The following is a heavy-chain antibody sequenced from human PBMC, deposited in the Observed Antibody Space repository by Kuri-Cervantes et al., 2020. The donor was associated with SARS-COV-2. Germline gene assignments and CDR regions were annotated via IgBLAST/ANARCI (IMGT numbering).Heavy chain of an antibody. Sequence: ETLSLTCAASGFTFSSYAMSWVRQAPGKGLEWVSAISGSGGSTYCADSVKGRFTISRDNSKNTLYLQMNSLRAEDTAVYYCAKDRGYSSSWYTFVGSDYWGQGTLVTVSS. D-gene: IGHD6-13*01. J-gene: IGHJ4*02. CDR2: ISGSGGST. V-gene: IGHV3-23*01. CDR1: GFTFSSYA. CDR3: AKDRGYSSSWYTFVGSDY.